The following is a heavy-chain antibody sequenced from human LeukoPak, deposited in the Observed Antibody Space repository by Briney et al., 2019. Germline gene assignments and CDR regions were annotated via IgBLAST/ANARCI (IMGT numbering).Heavy chain of an antibody. D-gene: IGHD3-10*01. CDR2: ISSSSSYI. V-gene: IGHV3-21*04. CDR1: GFTFSSYS. CDR3: ARAGSGSYYNLFDY. J-gene: IGHJ4*02. Sequence: NPGGSLRLSCAASGFTFSSYSMNWVRQAPGKGLEWVSSISSSSSYIYYADSVKGRFTISRDNAKNSLYLQMNSLRAEGTAVYYCARAGSGSYYNLFDYWGQGTLVTVSS.